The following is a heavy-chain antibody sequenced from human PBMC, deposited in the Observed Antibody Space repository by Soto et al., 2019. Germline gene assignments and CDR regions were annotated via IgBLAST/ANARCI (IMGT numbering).Heavy chain of an antibody. Sequence: PGGSLRLSCAASGFAFSAYAMTWVRQAPGKGLEWVSDISDGDGGTHCADSVKGRFTISRDNAKNTLYLQMDRLRAEDAAVYYCAKGRTFFDFWGQGTLVTVSS. CDR2: ISDGDGGT. J-gene: IGHJ4*02. V-gene: IGHV3-23*01. CDR3: AKGRTFFDF. CDR1: GFAFSAYA.